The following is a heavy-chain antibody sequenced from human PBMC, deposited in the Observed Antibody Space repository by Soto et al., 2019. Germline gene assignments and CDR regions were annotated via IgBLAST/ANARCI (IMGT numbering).Heavy chain of an antibody. D-gene: IGHD5-18*01. CDR2: IYYSGST. CDR3: AGAGTAMLQIDY. Sequence: LSLTCTVSGGSISSYFWSWIRQPPGKGLEWIGYIYYSGSTNYNPSLKSRVTISVDTSKNQFSLKLSSVTAADTAVYYCAGAGTAMLQIDYWGQGILVTVSS. J-gene: IGHJ4*02. V-gene: IGHV4-59*01. CDR1: GGSISSYF.